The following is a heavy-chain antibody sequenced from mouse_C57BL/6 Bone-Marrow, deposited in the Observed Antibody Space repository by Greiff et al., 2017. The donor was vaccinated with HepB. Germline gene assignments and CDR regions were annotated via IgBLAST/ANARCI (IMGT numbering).Heavy chain of an antibody. CDR3: ASDYYGSSRHWYFDV. J-gene: IGHJ1*03. CDR1: GFSLTSYA. D-gene: IGHD1-1*01. CDR2: IWTGGGT. V-gene: IGHV2-9-1*01. Sequence: VQLQESGPGLVAPSQSLSITCTVSGFSLTSYAISWVRQPPGKGLEWLGVIWTGGGTNYNSALKSRLSISKDNSKSQVFLKMNSLQTDDTARYYCASDYYGSSRHWYFDVWGTGTTVTVSS.